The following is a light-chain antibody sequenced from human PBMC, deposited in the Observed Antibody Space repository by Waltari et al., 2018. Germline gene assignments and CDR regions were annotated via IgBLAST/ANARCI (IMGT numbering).Light chain of an antibody. Sequence: QSVLSQPPSASGTPGQRVTISCSGTRSNVGSNYVYWYQHLPGTVPKILIYRNDQRPSGVPDRFSGSKSGTSASLAIIGLQSEDESDYYCAVWDDSLIGRVFGGGTKLTVL. J-gene: IGLJ3*02. CDR3: AVWDDSLIGRV. CDR2: RND. V-gene: IGLV1-47*01. CDR1: RSNVGSNY.